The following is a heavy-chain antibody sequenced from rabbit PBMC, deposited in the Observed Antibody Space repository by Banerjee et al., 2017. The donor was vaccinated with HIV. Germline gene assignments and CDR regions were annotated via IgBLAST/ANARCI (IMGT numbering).Heavy chain of an antibody. CDR1: GFDLSSYR. D-gene: IGHD1-1*01. CDR2: IGSGGNT. V-gene: IGHV1S33*01. CDR3: ARDEQASGGYVFNL. Sequence: QEQLKETGGGLVQPGGSLTLSCKASGFDLSSYRMSWVRQAPGKGLEWIGIIGSGGNTNYATWVNGRFTISSDNAQNTVSLQMNSLTAADTATYFCARDEQASGGYVFNLWGPGTLVTVS. J-gene: IGHJ4*01.